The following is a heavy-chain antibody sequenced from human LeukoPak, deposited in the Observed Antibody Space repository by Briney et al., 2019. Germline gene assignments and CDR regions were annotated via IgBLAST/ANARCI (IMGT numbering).Heavy chain of an antibody. Sequence: PGRSLRLSCAASGFTFSSYAVHWVRQAPGKGLEWVAVISYDGSNKYYADSVKGRFTISRDNSKNTLYLQMNSLRAEDTAVYYCARDGEGCSSTSCYPGYNWFDPWGQGTLVTVSS. CDR3: ARDGEGCSSTSCYPGYNWFDP. CDR1: GFTFSSYA. D-gene: IGHD2-2*01. J-gene: IGHJ5*02. V-gene: IGHV3-30*04. CDR2: ISYDGSNK.